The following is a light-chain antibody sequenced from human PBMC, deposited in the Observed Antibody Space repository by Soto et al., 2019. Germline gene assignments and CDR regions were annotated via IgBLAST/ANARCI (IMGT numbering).Light chain of an antibody. Sequence: EIVLTQSPGTLSLSPGERATLSCRASQSVSSRYLAWYQQKPGQAPRLLIYGASSRATGIPDRFSGRGSGADFTLTISRLEPEDLAVYYCQQYGSSPMYIFGQGTKLEIK. J-gene: IGKJ2*01. CDR3: QQYGSSPMYI. CDR1: QSVSSRY. V-gene: IGKV3-20*01. CDR2: GAS.